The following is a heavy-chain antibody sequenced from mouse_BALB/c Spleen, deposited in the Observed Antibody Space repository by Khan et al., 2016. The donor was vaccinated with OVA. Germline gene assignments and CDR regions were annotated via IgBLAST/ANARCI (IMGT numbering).Heavy chain of an antibody. D-gene: IGHD2-10*01. CDR2: INTYAGEP. Sequence: QIQLVQSGPELKKPGETVKISCKASGYTFTNYGMNWVKQAPGKGLKWMGWINTYAGEPTHADDFKGRFAFSLETSARTAYLQINNLNNEDTATAFCASPPYFSYVMVYWGQGTSVTVSS. V-gene: IGHV9-3-1*01. J-gene: IGHJ4*01. CDR3: ASPPYFSYVMVY. CDR1: GYTFTNYG.